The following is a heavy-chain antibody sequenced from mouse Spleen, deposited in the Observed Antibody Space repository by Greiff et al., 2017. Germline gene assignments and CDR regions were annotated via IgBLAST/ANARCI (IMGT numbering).Heavy chain of an antibody. J-gene: IGHJ1*01. CDR3: ARGVPSYWYFDV. Sequence: QVQLQQSGAELVKPGASVKISCKASGYAFSSYWMHWVKQRPGKGLEWIGQIYPGDGDTNYNGKFKGKATLTVDKSSSTAYMQLSSLTSEDSAVYVCARGVPSYWYFDVWGAGTTVTVSS. V-gene: IGHV1-80*01. CDR2: IYPGDGDT. CDR1: GYAFSSYW.